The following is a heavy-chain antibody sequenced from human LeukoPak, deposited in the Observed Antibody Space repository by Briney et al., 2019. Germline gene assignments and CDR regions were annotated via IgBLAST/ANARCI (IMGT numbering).Heavy chain of an antibody. J-gene: IGHJ6*02. CDR3: AKWSLRCSSTSRYEAYGMDV. V-gene: IGHV3-21*01. CDR2: ISSRSTSI. CDR1: GFTFSSYD. D-gene: IGHD2-2*01. Sequence: GGSLRLSCAASGFTFSSYDMNWVRQAPGKGLEWVSSISSRSTSIYYADSVKGRFTISRDNSKNTLYLQMNSLRAEDTAVYYCAKWSLRCSSTSRYEAYGMDVWGQGTTVTVSS.